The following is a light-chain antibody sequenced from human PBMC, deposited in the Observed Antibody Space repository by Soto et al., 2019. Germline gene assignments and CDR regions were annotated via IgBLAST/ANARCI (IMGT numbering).Light chain of an antibody. CDR3: QQRLNWPLT. V-gene: IGKV3-11*01. Sequence: EIVLTQSPATLSLSPGERATLSCRASQSVDSYLAWYQQKPGQAPRLLIFDASNRAAGIPGRFSGSGSGTDFTLTISGLEPEEFAIDYCQQRLNWPLTDGQGTRLEIK. J-gene: IGKJ5*01. CDR2: DAS. CDR1: QSVDSY.